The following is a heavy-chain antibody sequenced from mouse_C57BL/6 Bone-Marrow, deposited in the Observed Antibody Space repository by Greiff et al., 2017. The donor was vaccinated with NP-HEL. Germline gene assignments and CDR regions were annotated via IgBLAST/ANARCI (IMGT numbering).Heavy chain of an antibody. CDR3: AIDYCDVIFFAY. CDR1: GYTFTGYW. CDR2: IFPGSGST. Sequence: VQLQQSGAELMKPGASVKLSCKATGYTFTGYWIDWVKQRPGHGLEWIGEIFPGSGSTNYNEKFKGKATFTADKSSNTAYMQLSSLTTADSAIYNCAIDYCDVIFFAYWGQGTLVSVAA. J-gene: IGHJ3*01. V-gene: IGHV1-9*01. D-gene: IGHD1-1*01.